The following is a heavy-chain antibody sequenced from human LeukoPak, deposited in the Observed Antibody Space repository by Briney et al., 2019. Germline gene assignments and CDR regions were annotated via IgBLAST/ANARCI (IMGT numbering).Heavy chain of an antibody. Sequence: PGGSLRLSCAASGFTFSSYAMSWVRQAPGKGLEWVSAISGSGGSTYYADSVKGRFTISRDNSKNTLYLQMNSLRAEDTAVYYCARDQKWEPTKLDAFDIWGQGTMVTVSS. CDR1: GFTFSSYA. D-gene: IGHD1-26*01. V-gene: IGHV3-23*01. CDR2: ISGSGGST. J-gene: IGHJ3*02. CDR3: ARDQKWEPTKLDAFDI.